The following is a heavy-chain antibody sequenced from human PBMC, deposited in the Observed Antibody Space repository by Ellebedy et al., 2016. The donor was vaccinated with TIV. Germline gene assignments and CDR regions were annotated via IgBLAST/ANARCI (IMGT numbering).Heavy chain of an antibody. CDR3: ARSGELHS. CDR1: RLTFSRYE. V-gene: IGHV3-48*04. D-gene: IGHD1-26*01. Sequence: GESLKISCAVSRLTFSRYEMSWVRQAPGKGLEWMSYISSSSSNIYYADSVKGRFTISRDDARNSLYLQMNSLRAEDTAVYYCARSGELHSWGQGTLVTVSS. J-gene: IGHJ4*02. CDR2: ISSSSSNI.